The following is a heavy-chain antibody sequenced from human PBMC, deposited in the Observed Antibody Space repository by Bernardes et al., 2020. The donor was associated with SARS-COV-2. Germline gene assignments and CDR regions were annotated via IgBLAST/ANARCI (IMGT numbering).Heavy chain of an antibody. Sequence: SETLSLTCAVYGGSFSDYYWSWIRQPPGKGLEWIGEINHSGSTNYNPSLKSRVTISVDTSQNQFSLKLSSVTAADTAVYYCARTDSYYYAMDVWGQGTTVTVSS. J-gene: IGHJ6*02. CDR1: GGSFSDYY. CDR3: ARTDSYYYAMDV. CDR2: INHSGST. V-gene: IGHV4-34*01.